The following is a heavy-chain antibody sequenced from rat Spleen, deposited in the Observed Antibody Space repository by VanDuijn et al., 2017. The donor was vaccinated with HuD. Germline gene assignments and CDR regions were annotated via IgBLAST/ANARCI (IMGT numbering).Heavy chain of an antibody. J-gene: IGHJ2*01. CDR3: TRHGIVAISTAHYSDY. D-gene: IGHD1-2*01. CDR2: ISYDDSNT. CDR1: VFTFSDYS. V-gene: IGHV5-7*01. Sequence: EVQLVESGGGLVQPGWSLKLSCAASVFTFSDYSMAWVRQAPKKGLEWVATISYDDSNTYYRDSVKGRFTISRDNTKNTLYLQMDNLRSEDTATYYCTRHGIVAISTAHYSDYWGQGIMVTVSS.